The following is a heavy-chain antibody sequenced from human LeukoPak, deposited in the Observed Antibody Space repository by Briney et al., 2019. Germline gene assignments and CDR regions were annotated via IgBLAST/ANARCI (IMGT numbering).Heavy chain of an antibody. D-gene: IGHD3-22*01. CDR3: ARDVIAPFDY. CDR2: IIPIFGTP. CDR1: GGIFSRNA. V-gene: IGHV1-69*13. Sequence: ASVKVSCKASGGIFSRNALSWMRQAPGQGLEWMGGIIPIFGTPNYAQKFQGRVTITADESTSTAFMELSSLTSEDTAVYYCARDVIAPFDYWGQGTLVTVS. J-gene: IGHJ4*02.